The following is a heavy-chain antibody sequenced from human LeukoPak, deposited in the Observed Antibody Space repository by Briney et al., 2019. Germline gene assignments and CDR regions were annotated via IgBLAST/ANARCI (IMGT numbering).Heavy chain of an antibody. D-gene: IGHD3-3*01. CDR1: GYTFTDYY. CDR2: INTSVGST. Sequence: ASVKVSCKASGYTFTDYYMHWVRQAPGQGLEWMGLINTSVGSTSYAQKFQGRITMTRDTSASTVYMELSSLRSDDTAVYYCARDTIFGVPTSYYYGMDVWGQGTTVTVSS. J-gene: IGHJ6*02. V-gene: IGHV1-46*01. CDR3: ARDTIFGVPTSYYYGMDV.